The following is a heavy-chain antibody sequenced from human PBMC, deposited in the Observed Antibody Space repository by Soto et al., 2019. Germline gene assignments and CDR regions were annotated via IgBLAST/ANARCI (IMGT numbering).Heavy chain of an antibody. J-gene: IGHJ4*02. CDR3: AKDGSHNFDY. V-gene: IGHV3-30*18. Sequence: QVQLVESGGGVVQPGGSLRLSCAAPGFPFSPYAMHWVRQVPGKGLEWVALMSYDGSNEYYADSVKGRFTISRDNSKNTLYLQMNSLRAEDTAVYYCAKDGSHNFDYWGQGTLVTVSS. D-gene: IGHD1-26*01. CDR2: MSYDGSNE. CDR1: GFPFSPYA.